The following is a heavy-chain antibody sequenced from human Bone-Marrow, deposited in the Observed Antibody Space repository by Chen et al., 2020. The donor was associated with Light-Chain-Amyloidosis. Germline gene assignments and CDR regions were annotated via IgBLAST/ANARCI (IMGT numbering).Heavy chain of an antibody. CDR2: ISGSGGSR. CDR1: GFAFSSYA. CDR3: AKDISYDDILPGYPADAFDI. Sequence: EVQLVESGGGLLQRGGSLRLSCAASGFAFSSYAMSWVRQAPGKGLECASTISGSGGSRYYGDSVKGRLTISRDNSKNALFLQMNSLRAEDTAVYYCAKDISYDDILPGYPADAFDIWGQGTMVTVSS. J-gene: IGHJ3*02. D-gene: IGHD3-9*01. V-gene: IGHV3-23*04.